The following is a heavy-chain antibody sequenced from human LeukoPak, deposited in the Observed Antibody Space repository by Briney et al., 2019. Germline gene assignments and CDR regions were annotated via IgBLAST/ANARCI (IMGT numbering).Heavy chain of an antibody. J-gene: IGHJ4*02. Sequence: GESLKISCKGSGYSFTSYWIGWVRQMPGKGLEWMGIIYPGDSDTSYSPSFQGQVTISADKSISTAYLQWSSLKASDTAMYYCARYPYDSSGYLYYFDYWGQGTLVTVSS. CDR3: ARYPYDSSGYLYYFDY. CDR2: IYPGDSDT. CDR1: GYSFTSYW. V-gene: IGHV5-51*01. D-gene: IGHD3-22*01.